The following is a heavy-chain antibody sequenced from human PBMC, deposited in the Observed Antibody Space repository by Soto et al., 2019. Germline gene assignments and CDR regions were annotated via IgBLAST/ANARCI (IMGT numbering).Heavy chain of an antibody. CDR3: ARGIFGSMTANDY. V-gene: IGHV3-74*01. J-gene: IGHJ4*02. CDR2: INGDGSGT. Sequence: EVPLVESGGGLVQPGGSLRLSCEASGFTFSGSWMHWVRQAPGKGLVWVSRINGDGSGTSYADFVKGRFTISRDDAKNTLFLQMNGLRAEDTAVYYCARGIFGSMTANDYWGQGTLVTVSS. CDR1: GFTFSGSW. D-gene: IGHD3-3*01.